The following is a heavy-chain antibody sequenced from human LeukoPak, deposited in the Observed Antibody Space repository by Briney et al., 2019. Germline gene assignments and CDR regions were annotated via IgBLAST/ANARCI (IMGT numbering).Heavy chain of an antibody. D-gene: IGHD3-9*01. CDR3: ARETKYYDILTGYYNWFDP. Sequence: SETLSLTCAVSGDSIRNSSFYWGWIRQPPGKGLEWIASIYSTGTTYYNPSIKSRITIFVDTSKNQVSLKLRSVTAADTAVYYCARETKYYDILTGYYNWFDPWGQGTLVTVSS. CDR2: IYSTGTT. V-gene: IGHV4-39*02. CDR1: GDSIRNSSFY. J-gene: IGHJ5*02.